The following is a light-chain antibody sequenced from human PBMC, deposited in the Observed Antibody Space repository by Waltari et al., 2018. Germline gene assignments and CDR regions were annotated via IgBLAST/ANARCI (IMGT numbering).Light chain of an antibody. Sequence: QSVLTQPPSVSGAPGQRITITCTGSGSNIGAGYDVHWYQQLPGTAPKLLIYNNRNRPSEVPDRFSASKSATSAYLVITGLQADDEADYYCQSYDRTLSGAYVFGSGTTVTVL. CDR2: NNR. CDR3: QSYDRTLSGAYV. V-gene: IGLV1-40*01. J-gene: IGLJ1*01. CDR1: GSNIGAGYD.